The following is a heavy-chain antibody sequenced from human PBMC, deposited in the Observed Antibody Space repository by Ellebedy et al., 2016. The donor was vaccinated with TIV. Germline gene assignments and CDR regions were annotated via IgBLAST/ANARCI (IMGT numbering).Heavy chain of an antibody. D-gene: IGHD2-2*01. Sequence: AASVKVSCKPSGYTFTSYGITWVRQAPGQGLEWMGWINTYNGDTQYAQKFQGRVTMTTDTSTSTVYLEVKSLRSDDTAVYYCARIYCSSTTCYLENGMDVWGQGTTVTVSS. V-gene: IGHV1-18*01. CDR1: GYTFTSYG. CDR3: ARIYCSSTTCYLENGMDV. CDR2: INTYNGDT. J-gene: IGHJ6*02.